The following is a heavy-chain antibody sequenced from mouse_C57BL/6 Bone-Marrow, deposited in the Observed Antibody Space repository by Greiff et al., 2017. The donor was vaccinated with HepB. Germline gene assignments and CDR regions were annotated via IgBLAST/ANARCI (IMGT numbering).Heavy chain of an antibody. D-gene: IGHD1-1*01. CDR1: GYTFTSYW. J-gene: IGHJ2*01. Sequence: VQLQQPGAELVKPGASVKMSCKASGYTFTSYWITWVKQRPGQGLEWIGDIYPGSGSTNYNEKFKSKATLTVDTSSSTAYMQLSSLTSEDSAVYYCARGGGITTVVADYFDYWGQGTTLTVSS. CDR3: ARGGGITTVVADYFDY. V-gene: IGHV1-55*01. CDR2: IYPGSGST.